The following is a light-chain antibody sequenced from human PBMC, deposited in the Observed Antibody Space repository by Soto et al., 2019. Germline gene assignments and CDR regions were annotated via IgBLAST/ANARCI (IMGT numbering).Light chain of an antibody. CDR3: AAWDDSLQAVV. CDR2: TNH. V-gene: IGLV1-44*01. J-gene: IGLJ2*01. Sequence: QSVLTQPPSVSGTPGQKVSISCSGSASNLGGNPVNWYQHLPGAAPKLLIYTNHQRPSGVPDRFSGSKSGTSASLAISGLRSEDEANFYCAAWDDSLQAVVFGGGTKRTVL. CDR1: ASNLGGNP.